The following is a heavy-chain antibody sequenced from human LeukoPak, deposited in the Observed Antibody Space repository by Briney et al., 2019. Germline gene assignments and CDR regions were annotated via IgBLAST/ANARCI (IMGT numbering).Heavy chain of an antibody. CDR1: GCTFNNYA. D-gene: IGHD1-26*01. CDR2: ISGSGGTT. CDR3: AGEPRVGATQNWFDP. V-gene: IGHV3-23*01. Sequence: PGGSLRLSCAASGCTFNNYAMTWVRQAPGKGLDWVSAISGSGGTTYYADSVKGRFTISRDNSKNTLYLQMDSLRDEDTAVYYCAGEPRVGATQNWFDPWGQGTLVTVSS. J-gene: IGHJ5*02.